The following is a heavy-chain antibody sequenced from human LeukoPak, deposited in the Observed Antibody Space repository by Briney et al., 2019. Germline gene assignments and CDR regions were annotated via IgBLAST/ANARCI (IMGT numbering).Heavy chain of an antibody. V-gene: IGHV1-8*03. J-gene: IGHJ5*01. CDR2: MNPNSGNT. CDR3: ARGRTPGTYNWFDP. CDR1: GYTFTNYD. D-gene: IGHD3-10*01. Sequence: ASVKVSCKASGYTFTNYDINWVRQATGQGLDWMGWMNPNSGNTGYAQKFQGRVTITKNTSISTAYMELSSLRSEDTAVYYCARGRTPGTYNWFDPWGQGTLVTVSS.